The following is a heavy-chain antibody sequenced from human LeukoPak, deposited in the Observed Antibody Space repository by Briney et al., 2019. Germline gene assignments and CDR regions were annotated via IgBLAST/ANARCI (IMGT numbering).Heavy chain of an antibody. V-gene: IGHV3-30*04. J-gene: IGHJ4*02. Sequence: GALRLSCEASGLSFSTSGVHWVRQAPGKGLEWMAVISKDGRKNHYADSVKGRFTISRDNSKSTLFLQMNSLRPEDTAIYYCARDLLNYGSAYYDVGIFDSWGQGTLVTVSS. CDR3: ARDLLNYGSAYYDVGIFDS. CDR2: ISKDGRKN. CDR1: GLSFSTSG. D-gene: IGHD3-10*01.